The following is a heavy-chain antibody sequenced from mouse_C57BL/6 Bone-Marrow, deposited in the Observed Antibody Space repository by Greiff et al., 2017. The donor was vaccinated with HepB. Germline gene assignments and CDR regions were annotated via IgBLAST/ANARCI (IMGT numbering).Heavy chain of an antibody. J-gene: IGHJ1*03. Sequence: EVHLVESGGGLVKPGGSLKLSCAASGFTFSDYGMHWVRQAQEKGLEWVAYISSGSSTIYYADTVKGRFTISRDNAKNTLFLQMTSVRSEDTATYYCARDYYGSSPTWYFDVWGTGTTVTVSS. D-gene: IGHD1-1*01. CDR1: GFTFSDYG. CDR3: ARDYYGSSPTWYFDV. V-gene: IGHV5-17*01. CDR2: ISSGSSTI.